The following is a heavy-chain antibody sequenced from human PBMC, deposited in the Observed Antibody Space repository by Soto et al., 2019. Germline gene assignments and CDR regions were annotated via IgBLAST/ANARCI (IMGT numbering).Heavy chain of an antibody. V-gene: IGHV5-51*01. Sequence: PGESLKISCQGSGNSFTRSWIGWVRQMPGKGLECMGIIYPGDSGTRYSPSIEGQVTISADKSTSTAYLQWSSLKASDTAIYYCARREFGGDAFDIWGQGTAVTV. CDR2: IYPGDSGT. CDR1: GNSFTRSW. D-gene: IGHD2-15*01. J-gene: IGHJ3*02. CDR3: ARREFGGDAFDI.